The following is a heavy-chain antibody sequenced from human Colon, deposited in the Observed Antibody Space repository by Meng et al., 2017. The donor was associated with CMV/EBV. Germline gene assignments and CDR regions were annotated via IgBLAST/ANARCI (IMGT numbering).Heavy chain of an antibody. D-gene: IGHD6-19*01. CDR3: GRVAVAGTRTDVDY. CDR1: GGSLSSGDHP. V-gene: IGHV4-30-2*01. Sequence: SGGSLSSGDHPWTWIRQPPGKGLEWIGYIYYSGSSYYNPSLKSRVSISIDGSKNQFSLNLNSVTDADTAVYFCGRVAVAGTRTDVDYWGQGTLVTVSS. CDR2: IYYSGSS. J-gene: IGHJ4*02.